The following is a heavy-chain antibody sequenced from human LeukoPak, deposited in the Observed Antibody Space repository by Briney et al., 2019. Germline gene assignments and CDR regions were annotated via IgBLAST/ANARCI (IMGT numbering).Heavy chain of an antibody. D-gene: IGHD2-8*02. CDR3: ARTEPGYYYMDV. Sequence: SETLSLTCTVSGGSISTYYWSWIRQPPGKGLEWIGYIYYSGSTNYNPSLKSRVTISGDTSKNHFSLNLNSVTAADTAVYFCARTEPGYYYMDVWGKGTTVTVSS. V-gene: IGHV4-59*08. J-gene: IGHJ6*03. CDR2: IYYSGST. CDR1: GGSISTYY.